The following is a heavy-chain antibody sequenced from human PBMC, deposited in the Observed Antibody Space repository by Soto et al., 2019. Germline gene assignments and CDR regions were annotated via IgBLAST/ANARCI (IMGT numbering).Heavy chain of an antibody. D-gene: IGHD6-13*01. CDR3: ARGSSSSWPFDF. Sequence: ASVKVSCKASGYTFINYAVHWVRQAPGHRLEWMGWINADNGNTKYSQNFQGRVTITRDTSASTAYMELSSLRSEDTAVYFCARGSSSSWPFDFWGQGTLVTVSS. V-gene: IGHV1-3*01. CDR1: GYTFINYA. J-gene: IGHJ4*02. CDR2: INADNGNT.